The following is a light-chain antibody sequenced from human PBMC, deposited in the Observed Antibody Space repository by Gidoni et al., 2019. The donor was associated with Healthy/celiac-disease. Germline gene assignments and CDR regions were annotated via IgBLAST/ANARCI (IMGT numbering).Light chain of an antibody. CDR3: QQYNNWPLT. J-gene: IGKJ4*01. CDR2: GAS. V-gene: IGKV3-15*01. Sequence: EIVMKQPPATLAGSPGERATLSCRASQSVSSNLDWYQQKPGQAPRLLIYGASTRATGIPARFSGSGSGTEFTLTISSLQFEDFAVYYCQQYNNWPLTFGGGTKVEIK. CDR1: QSVSSN.